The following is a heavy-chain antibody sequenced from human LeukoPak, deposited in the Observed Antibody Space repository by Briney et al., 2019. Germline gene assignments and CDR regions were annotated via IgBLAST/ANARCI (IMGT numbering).Heavy chain of an antibody. D-gene: IGHD2/OR15-2a*01. CDR2: IYYSGST. CDR3: ARAFRARYFDL. Sequence: SETLSLTCTVSGGSIRSYYWSWIRQPPGKGLEWIGYIYYSGSTYYNPSLKGRVTISVDTSKNQFSLKLSSVTAADTAVYYCARAFRARYFDLWSRGTLVTVSS. CDR1: GGSIRSYY. V-gene: IGHV4-59*08. J-gene: IGHJ2*01.